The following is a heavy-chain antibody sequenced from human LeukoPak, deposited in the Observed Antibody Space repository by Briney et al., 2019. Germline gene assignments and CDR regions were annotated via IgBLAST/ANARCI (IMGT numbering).Heavy chain of an antibody. V-gene: IGHV3-23*01. Sequence: GGSLRLSCAASGFTLSSYAMSCVRQAPGKGLEWVSGISGSDGSTYYADSVKGRLTISRDNSKNTLYLQMNSLRAGDTALYYCAKDGVSVTVYNWFDSWGQGTLVTVSS. CDR3: AKDGVSVTVYNWFDS. CDR1: GFTLSSYA. D-gene: IGHD3-16*02. J-gene: IGHJ5*01. CDR2: ISGSDGST.